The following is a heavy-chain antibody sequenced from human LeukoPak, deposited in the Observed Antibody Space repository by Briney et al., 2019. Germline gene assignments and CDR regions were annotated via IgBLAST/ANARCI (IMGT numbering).Heavy chain of an antibody. CDR3: ARGGVWSGYYFDY. D-gene: IGHD3-3*01. CDR2: IKQDGSEK. CDR1: GFGFSSYG. Sequence: TGGSLRLSCAASGFGFSSYGMHWARQAPGKGLEWVANIKQDGSEKYYVDSVKGRFTISRDNAKNSLYLQMNSLRAEDTAVYYCARGGVWSGYYFDYWGQGTLVTVSS. J-gene: IGHJ4*02. V-gene: IGHV3-7*01.